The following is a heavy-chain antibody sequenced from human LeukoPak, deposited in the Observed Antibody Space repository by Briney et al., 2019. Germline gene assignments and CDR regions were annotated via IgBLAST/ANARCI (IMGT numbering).Heavy chain of an antibody. J-gene: IGHJ5*02. D-gene: IGHD1-26*01. V-gene: IGHV3-21*01. CDR2: ISSSSSYI. Sequence: GGSLRLSCAASGFTFSDAWMNWVRQAPGKGLEWVSSISSSSSYIYYADSVKGRFTISRDNAKNSLYLQMNSLRAEDTAVYYCARVQRSGSYAAWVPWGQGTLVTVSS. CDR3: ARVQRSGSYAAWVP. CDR1: GFTFSDAW.